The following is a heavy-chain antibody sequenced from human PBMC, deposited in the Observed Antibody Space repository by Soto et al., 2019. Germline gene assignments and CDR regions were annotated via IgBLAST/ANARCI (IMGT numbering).Heavy chain of an antibody. J-gene: IGHJ4*02. CDR2: ISGSGGST. D-gene: IGHD2-15*01. Sequence: GGSLRLSCAASGFTFSSYAMSWVRQAPGKGLEWVSAISGSGGSTYYADSVKGRFTISRDNSKNTLYLQMNSLRAEDTAVYYCANTKVSGVKGYCSGGSCSHSLYYFDYWGQGTLVTVSS. CDR3: ANTKVSGVKGYCSGGSCSHSLYYFDY. CDR1: GFTFSSYA. V-gene: IGHV3-23*01.